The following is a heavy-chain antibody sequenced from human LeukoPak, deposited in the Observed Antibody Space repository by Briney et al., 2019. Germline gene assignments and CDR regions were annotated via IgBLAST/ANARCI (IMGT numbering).Heavy chain of an antibody. CDR1: GGSIDSDY. CDR2: IYYSGST. V-gene: IGHV4-59*01. Sequence: SETLSLTCNVSGGSIDSDYWSWIRQPPGKGLEWIGYIYYSGSTNDNPSLKSRVTISVDTSKSQFSLKLSSVTAADTAVYYCARGGLTTIFGVAHTKKPGFDYWGQGTLVTVSS. CDR3: ARGGLTTIFGVAHTKKPGFDY. D-gene: IGHD3-3*01. J-gene: IGHJ4*02.